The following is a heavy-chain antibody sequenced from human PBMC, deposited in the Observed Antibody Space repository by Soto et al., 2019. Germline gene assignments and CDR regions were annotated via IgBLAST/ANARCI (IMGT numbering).Heavy chain of an antibody. V-gene: IGHV3-15*01. Sequence: EVQLVESGGGLVKPGGSLRLSCAASGFTFSNAWMSWVRQAPGKGLEWVGRIKSKTAGGTTDYAAPVKGRFTISRDDSKNTLYLQMNSLKTEDTAVYYCTTAKLLFGDEWGRGTLVTVSS. J-gene: IGHJ4*02. CDR1: GFTFSNAW. CDR2: IKSKTAGGTT. D-gene: IGHD3-10*01. CDR3: TTAKLLFGDE.